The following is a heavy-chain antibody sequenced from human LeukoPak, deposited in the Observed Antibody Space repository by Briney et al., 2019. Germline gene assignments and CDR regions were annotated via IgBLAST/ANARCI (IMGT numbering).Heavy chain of an antibody. V-gene: IGHV4-34*01. Sequence: SETLSLTCAVYVGSFSGYYWSWIRQPPGKGLEWIGEINHSGSTNYNPSLKSRVTISVDTSKNQFSLNLRSVTAADTAVYYCARHFSGAAAPLPFDYWGQGTLVTVSS. CDR2: INHSGST. J-gene: IGHJ4*02. D-gene: IGHD6-13*01. CDR3: ARHFSGAAAPLPFDY. CDR1: VGSFSGYY.